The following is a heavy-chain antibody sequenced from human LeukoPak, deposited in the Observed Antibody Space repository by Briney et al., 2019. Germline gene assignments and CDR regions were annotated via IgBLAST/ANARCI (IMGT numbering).Heavy chain of an antibody. CDR1: GFTFSSYW. J-gene: IGHJ6*03. Sequence: GGSLRLSCAASGFTFSSYWMSWVRQAPGKGLEWVANIKQDGSEKYYVDSVKGRFTISRDNAKNSLYLQMNSLRAEDTAVYYCARGSGYDPLGYYYMDVWGKGTTVTVSS. CDR2: IKQDGSEK. CDR3: ARGSGYDPLGYYYMDV. D-gene: IGHD5-12*01. V-gene: IGHV3-7*03.